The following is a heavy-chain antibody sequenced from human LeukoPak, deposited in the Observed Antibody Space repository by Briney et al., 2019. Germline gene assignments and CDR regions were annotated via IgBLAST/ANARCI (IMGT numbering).Heavy chain of an antibody. V-gene: IGHV3-49*04. CDR3: TYGSGWYFDY. D-gene: IGHD6-19*01. CDR1: GFTFGDYA. Sequence: PGGSLRLSCTASGFTFGDYAMSWVRQAPGKGLEWVGFIRSKAYGGTTEYAASVKGRFTISRDDSKSIAYLLMNSLKTEDTAVYYCTYGSGWYFDYWGQGTLVSVSS. J-gene: IGHJ4*02. CDR2: IRSKAYGGTT.